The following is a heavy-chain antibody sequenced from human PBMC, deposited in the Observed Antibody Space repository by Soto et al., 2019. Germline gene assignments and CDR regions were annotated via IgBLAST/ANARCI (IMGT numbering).Heavy chain of an antibody. D-gene: IGHD4-17*01. CDR2: MNPNSGKT. Sequence: WASVRVSCKASGYSFTTYDINWVRQATGQGLEWMGWMNPNSGKTGYAQKFQGRVTMTRNTPKSTVYMEVSSLTSEDTAVYYCARALPSDYGREIFYYYGMDVWGQGTTVTVS. CDR3: ARALPSDYGREIFYYYGMDV. V-gene: IGHV1-8*01. J-gene: IGHJ6*02. CDR1: GYSFTTYD.